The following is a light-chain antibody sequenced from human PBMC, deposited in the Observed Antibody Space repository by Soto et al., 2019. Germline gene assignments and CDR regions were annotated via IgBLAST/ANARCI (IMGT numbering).Light chain of an antibody. CDR2: WAC. CDR1: QSVLYSSNNKNY. J-gene: IGKJ1*01. CDR3: QQYYSTPWT. Sequence: DIVMTQSPDSLAVSLGERATINCKSSQSVLYSSNNKNYLTWYQQKPGQHPKLLIYWACTRESGVPDRFSGSGSGTDFTLTISSLQAEDVAVYYCQQYYSTPWTFGQGTKVEIK. V-gene: IGKV4-1*01.